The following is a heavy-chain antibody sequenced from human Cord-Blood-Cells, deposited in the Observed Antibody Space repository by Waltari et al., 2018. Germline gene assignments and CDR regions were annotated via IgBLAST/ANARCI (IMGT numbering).Heavy chain of an antibody. D-gene: IGHD1-26*01. V-gene: IGHV4-30-4*01. Sequence: QPPGKGLEWIGYIYYSGSTYYNPSLKSRVTISVDTSKNQFSLKLSSVTAADTAVYYCARVGATTRSRFDPWGQGTLVTVSS. CDR3: ARVGATTRSRFDP. CDR2: IYYSGST. J-gene: IGHJ5*02.